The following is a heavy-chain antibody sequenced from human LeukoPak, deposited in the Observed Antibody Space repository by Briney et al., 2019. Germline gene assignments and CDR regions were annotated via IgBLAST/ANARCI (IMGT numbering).Heavy chain of an antibody. J-gene: IGHJ4*02. Sequence: GGSLRLSCSASGFPFSNFAMSWARQAPGKGLEWVGFIRSKAYGGTTEYAASVKGRFTISRDDSKSIAYLQMNSLKTEDTAVYYCTGGYCSGGSCYSLETAYFDYWGQGTLVTVSS. CDR1: GFPFSNFA. CDR3: TGGYCSGGSCYSLETAYFDY. V-gene: IGHV3-49*04. D-gene: IGHD2-15*01. CDR2: IRSKAYGGTT.